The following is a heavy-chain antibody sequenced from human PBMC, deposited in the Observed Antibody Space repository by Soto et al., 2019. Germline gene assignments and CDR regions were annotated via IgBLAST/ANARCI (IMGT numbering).Heavy chain of an antibody. CDR3: ARLSGDYGDYVGAFDI. Sequence: PGESLKISCKGSGYSFTSYWIGSVRQMPGKGLEWMGIIYPGDSDTRYSPSFQGQVTISADKSISTAYLQWSSLKASDTAMYYCARLSGDYGDYVGAFDIWGQGTMVTVSS. J-gene: IGHJ3*02. D-gene: IGHD4-17*01. CDR2: IYPGDSDT. V-gene: IGHV5-51*01. CDR1: GYSFTSYW.